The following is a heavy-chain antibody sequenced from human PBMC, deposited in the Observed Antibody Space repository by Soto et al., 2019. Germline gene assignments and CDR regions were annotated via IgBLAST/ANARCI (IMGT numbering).Heavy chain of an antibody. Sequence: QVQVQQWGAGLLKPSETLSLTCAVYGGSFSENHWSWIRQPPRKGLEWIGEIQNTGGPNYSPSLKRRVTLSVGRSKNHFSLSLDSVSAADTAVSYCARSRNLDVWGQGITVIVSS. CDR1: GGSFSENH. J-gene: IGHJ6*02. D-gene: IGHD1-1*01. CDR2: IQNTGGP. CDR3: ARSRNLDV. V-gene: IGHV4-34*01.